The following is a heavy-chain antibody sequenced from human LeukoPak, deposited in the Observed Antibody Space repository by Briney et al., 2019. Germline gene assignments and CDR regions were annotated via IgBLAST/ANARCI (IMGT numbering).Heavy chain of an antibody. J-gene: IGHJ3*02. Sequence: PSEPLSLTCTVSGGSISSYYWSWLRQPPGKGLEWLGYIYYSGSTNYNPSLKSRVTISVDTSKNQFSLKLSSVTAADTAAYYCAREPLTTGTTKWDAFDIWGQGTMVTVSS. V-gene: IGHV4-59*01. CDR1: GGSISSYY. CDR3: AREPLTTGTTKWDAFDI. D-gene: IGHD1-1*01. CDR2: IYYSGST.